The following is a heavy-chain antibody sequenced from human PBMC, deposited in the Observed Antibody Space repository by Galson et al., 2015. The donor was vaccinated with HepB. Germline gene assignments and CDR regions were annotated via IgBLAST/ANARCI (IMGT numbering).Heavy chain of an antibody. V-gene: IGHV3-23*01. CDR3: AKDGKGYCSGGSCTWGRAAFDI. CDR1: GFTFNNYA. J-gene: IGHJ3*02. D-gene: IGHD2-15*01. CDR2: ISGGGTST. Sequence: SLRLSCAASGFTFNNYAMTWVRQAPGKGLEWVSAISGGGTSTYYADSVKGRFTISRDNSKNTLYLQMNSLRAEDTAVYYCAKDGKGYCSGGSCTWGRAAFDIWGQGTMVTVSS.